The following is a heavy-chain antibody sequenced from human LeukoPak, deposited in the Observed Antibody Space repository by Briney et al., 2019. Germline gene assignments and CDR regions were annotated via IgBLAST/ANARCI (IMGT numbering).Heavy chain of an antibody. D-gene: IGHD1-26*01. J-gene: IGHJ4*02. Sequence: GGSLRLSCAASGFTFSSYWMHWVRQAPGKGLVWVSRINSDGSSTSYADSVKGRFTISRDNAKNTLYLQTNSLRAEDTAVYYCAREQMYLSGSYADYWGQGTLVTVSS. CDR1: GFTFSSYW. CDR3: AREQMYLSGSYADY. CDR2: INSDGSST. V-gene: IGHV3-74*01.